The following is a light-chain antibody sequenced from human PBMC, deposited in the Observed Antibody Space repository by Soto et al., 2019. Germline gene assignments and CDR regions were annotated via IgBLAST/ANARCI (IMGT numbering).Light chain of an antibody. CDR1: QSISSF. CDR2: SAS. J-gene: IGKJ1*01. Sequence: EIVLTQSPATLSLSPGEGATLSCRASQSISSFLAWYQQKPGQAPRLLIYSASYRATGIPARFSGSGSGTDFTLAVSSLEPEDFATYYCQQYETFSGTFGPGTKVDIK. CDR3: QQYETFSGT. V-gene: IGKV3-11*01.